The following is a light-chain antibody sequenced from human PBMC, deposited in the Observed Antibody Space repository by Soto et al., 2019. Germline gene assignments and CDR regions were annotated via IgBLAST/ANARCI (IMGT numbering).Light chain of an antibody. CDR1: SSNIGNNG. CDR2: YDD. V-gene: IGLV1-36*01. CDR3: ATWDDSLSAYV. Sequence: QLVLTQAPSVSAAPRQRVTISCSGSSSNIGNNGVNWYQQLPGKAPKLLIYYDDLKPSGVSDRFSGSKSGTSASLAISGLQSEDEADYYCATWDDSLSAYVFGIGTKLTVL. J-gene: IGLJ1*01.